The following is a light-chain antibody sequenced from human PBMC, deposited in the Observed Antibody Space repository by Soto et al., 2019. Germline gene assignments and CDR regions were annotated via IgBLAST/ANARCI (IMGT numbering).Light chain of an antibody. J-gene: IGKJ1*01. CDR2: GAS. CDR3: QQYNNWWT. CDR1: QSVSSN. V-gene: IGKV3-15*01. Sequence: DIVMTQSPATLSVSPGERATLSCRASQSVSSNLAWYQQKPGQAPRLLIYGASTRATGIPARFSGSGSGTEFTLTISSLQSEDFAVYYCQQYNNWWTLGQGTKVDIK.